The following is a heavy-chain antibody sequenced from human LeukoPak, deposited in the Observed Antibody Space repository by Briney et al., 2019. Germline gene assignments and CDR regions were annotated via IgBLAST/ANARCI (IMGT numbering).Heavy chain of an antibody. CDR2: ISAYNGNT. V-gene: IGHV1-18*01. J-gene: IGHJ4*02. Sequence: ASVKVSCKASGYTFTSYGISWVRQAPGQGLEWMGWISAYNGNTNYAQKLQGRVTMTTDTSTSTAYMELRSLRSDDTAVYYCASAKAAAGTGYFDYWGQGTLVTVSS. CDR3: ASAKAAAGTGYFDY. CDR1: GYTFTSYG. D-gene: IGHD6-13*01.